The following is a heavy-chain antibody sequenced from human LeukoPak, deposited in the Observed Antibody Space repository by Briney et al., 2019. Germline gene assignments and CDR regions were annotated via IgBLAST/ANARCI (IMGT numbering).Heavy chain of an antibody. D-gene: IGHD4-23*01. CDR1: GYTFTGYY. CDR2: INPNSGGT. J-gene: IGHJ6*02. Sequence: ASVKVSCKASGYTFTGYYMHWVRQAPGQGLEWMGGINPNSGGTNYAQKFQGRVTMTRDTSISTAYMELSRLRSDDTAVYYCARDGGTTVVTHGGYYYGMDVWGQGTTVTVSS. CDR3: ARDGGTTVVTHGGYYYGMDV. V-gene: IGHV1-2*02.